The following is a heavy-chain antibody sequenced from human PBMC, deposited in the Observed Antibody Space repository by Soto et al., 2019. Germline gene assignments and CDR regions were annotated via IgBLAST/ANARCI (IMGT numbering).Heavy chain of an antibody. Sequence: PSETLSLTCTVSGGSIISYYWSWIRQPPGKGLEWIGYIYYSGSTNYNPSLKSRVTISVDTSKNQFSLKLSSVTAADTAVYYCARVPDRWGQGTLVTSPQ. V-gene: IGHV4-59*12. CDR3: ARVPDR. CDR1: GGSIISYY. CDR2: IYYSGST. D-gene: IGHD2-2*01. J-gene: IGHJ5*02.